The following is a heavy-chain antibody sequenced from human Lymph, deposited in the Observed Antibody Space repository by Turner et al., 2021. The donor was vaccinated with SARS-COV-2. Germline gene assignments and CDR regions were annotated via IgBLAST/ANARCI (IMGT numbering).Heavy chain of an antibody. Sequence: EVQLVATGVGLIQPGGSLKLSCAASGIIVSRNYMNCVRQAPGKGLEWVSVIYSGGTTYYADSVKGRFTISRDNSKNTLYLQMNSLRVEDTAVYYCARDLGTYGMDVWGQGTTVTVSS. CDR2: IYSGGTT. J-gene: IGHJ6*02. D-gene: IGHD6-13*01. CDR3: ARDLGTYGMDV. V-gene: IGHV3-53*02. CDR1: GIIVSRNY.